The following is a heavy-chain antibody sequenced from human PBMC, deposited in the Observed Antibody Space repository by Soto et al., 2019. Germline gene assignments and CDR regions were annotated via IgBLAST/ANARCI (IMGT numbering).Heavy chain of an antibody. Sequence: PSETLSLTWTVSGGSISSGGYYWSWIRQHPGKGLEWIGYIYYSGSTYYNPSLKSRVTISVDTSKNQFSLKLSSVTAADTAVYYCARERGTYYHFWSGYRSEYYYYGMDVWGQGTTVTVSS. CDR3: ARERGTYYHFWSGYRSEYYYYGMDV. CDR1: GGSISSGGYY. CDR2: IYYSGST. V-gene: IGHV4-31*02. J-gene: IGHJ6*02. D-gene: IGHD3-3*01.